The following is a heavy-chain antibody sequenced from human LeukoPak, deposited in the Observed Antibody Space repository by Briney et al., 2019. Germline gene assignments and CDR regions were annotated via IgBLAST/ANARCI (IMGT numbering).Heavy chain of an antibody. V-gene: IGHV3-23*01. Sequence: GGSLRLSCAASGFTFSNYAMNWVRQAPGKGLEWVSGITGSGGSTYYPDSVKGRFTISRDNSKNTLYLQMNSLRAEDTAVYYCATTPGAYYYYHMDVWGQGTTVTVSS. J-gene: IGHJ6*02. D-gene: IGHD3-10*01. CDR2: ITGSGGST. CDR1: GFTFSNYA. CDR3: ATTPGAYYYYHMDV.